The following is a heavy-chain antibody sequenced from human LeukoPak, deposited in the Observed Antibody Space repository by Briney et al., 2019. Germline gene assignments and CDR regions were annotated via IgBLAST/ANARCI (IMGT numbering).Heavy chain of an antibody. D-gene: IGHD3-9*01. J-gene: IGHJ4*02. CDR1: GFTFSSYW. CDR2: INSDGSST. CDR3: ARDRTMTGYYN. V-gene: IGHV3-74*01. Sequence: GGSLRLSCAASGFTFSSYWMHWVRQAPGKGLVWVSRINSDGSSTSYADSVKGRFTISRDNAKNTLYLQMNSLRAEDTAVYYSARDRTMTGYYNWGQGTLVTVSS.